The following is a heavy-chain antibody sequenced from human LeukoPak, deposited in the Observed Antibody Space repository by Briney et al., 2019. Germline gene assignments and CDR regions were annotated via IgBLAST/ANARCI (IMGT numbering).Heavy chain of an antibody. CDR1: GFTFTDYA. Sequence: GGSLRLSCAVSGFTFTDYAMNWVRQAPGKGLEWVSYISSGGNTVYYAASVKGRFTISRDNAKNSLYLQMNSLRAEDTAVYYCARADYWGQGTLVTVSS. V-gene: IGHV3-11*04. J-gene: IGHJ4*02. CDR2: ISSGGNTV. CDR3: ARADY.